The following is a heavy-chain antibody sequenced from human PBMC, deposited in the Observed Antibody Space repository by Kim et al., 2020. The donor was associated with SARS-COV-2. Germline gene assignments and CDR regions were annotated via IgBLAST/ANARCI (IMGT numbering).Heavy chain of an antibody. J-gene: IGHJ3*02. CDR3: ARPMVVQLERRDAFDI. V-gene: IGHV1-69*13. CDR2: IIPIFGTA. D-gene: IGHD1-1*01. CDR1: GGTFSSYA. Sequence: SVKVSCKASGGTFSSYAISWVRQAPGQGLEWMGGIIPIFGTANYAQKFQGRVTITADESTSTAYMELSSLRSEDTAVYYCARPMVVQLERRDAFDIWGQGTMVTVSS.